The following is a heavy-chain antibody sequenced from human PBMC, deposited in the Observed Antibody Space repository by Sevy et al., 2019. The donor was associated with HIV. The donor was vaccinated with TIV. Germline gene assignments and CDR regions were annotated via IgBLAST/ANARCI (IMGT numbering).Heavy chain of an antibody. CDR3: ARGIPPRGIVPAATYYMDV. V-gene: IGHV4-4*07. D-gene: IGHD2-2*01. CDR1: GGSISRYY. J-gene: IGHJ6*03. Sequence: SETLSLTCTVSGGSISRYYWSWIRQPAGKGLEWIGRIYTSGSTNYNPSLKSRVTMSVDTSKNQFSLKLSPVTAADTAVYYCARGIPPRGIVPAATYYMDVWGKGTTVTVSS. CDR2: IYTSGST.